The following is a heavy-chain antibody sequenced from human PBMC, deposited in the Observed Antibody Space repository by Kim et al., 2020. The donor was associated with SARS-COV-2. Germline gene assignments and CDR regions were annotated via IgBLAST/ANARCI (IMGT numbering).Heavy chain of an antibody. V-gene: IGHV3-21*06. J-gene: IGHJ6*02. D-gene: IGHD3-16*01. Sequence: GRLTISRDNAKNSLYLQMNSLRAEDTAVYYCARGSLGRDGFNLGYYGMDVWGQGTTVIVSS. CDR3: ARGSLGRDGFNLGYYGMDV.